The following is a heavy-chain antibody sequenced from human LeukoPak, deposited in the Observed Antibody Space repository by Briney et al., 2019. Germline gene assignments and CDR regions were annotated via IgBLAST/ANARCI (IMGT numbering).Heavy chain of an antibody. CDR2: INYSGST. Sequence: ASETLSLTCTVSGGSVSSTTYYWSWIRQPPGKGLEWIASINYSGSTYYNPSLKSRVTISVDTSENQFSLKLSSVTAADTAVYYCSVTEHSWYLDFWGRGTLVTVSS. CDR3: SVTEHSWYLDF. J-gene: IGHJ2*01. CDR1: GGSVSSTTYY. D-gene: IGHD1/OR15-1a*01. V-gene: IGHV4-39*01.